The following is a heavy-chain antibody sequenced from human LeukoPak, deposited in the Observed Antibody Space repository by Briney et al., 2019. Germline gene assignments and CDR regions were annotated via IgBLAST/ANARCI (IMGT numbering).Heavy chain of an antibody. J-gene: IGHJ4*02. CDR1: GFTFSSYA. CDR3: AKSKSPYPMDYIFDF. V-gene: IGHV3-30-3*01. CDR2: ISYDGSNK. Sequence: GGSLRLSCAASGFTFSSYAMHWVRQAPGKGLEWVAVISYDGSNKYYADSVKGRFTISRDNSKNTLYVQMNSLRTDDAAVYYCAKSKSPYPMDYIFDFWGQGTLVTVSS. D-gene: IGHD4-11*01.